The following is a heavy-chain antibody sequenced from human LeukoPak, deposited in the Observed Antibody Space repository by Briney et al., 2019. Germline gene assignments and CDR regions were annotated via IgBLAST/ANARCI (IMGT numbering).Heavy chain of an antibody. Sequence: PSETLSLTCTVSGGSISSYYWSWIRQPAGKGLEWIGRIYTSGSTNYNPSLKSRVTMSVDTSKNQFSLKLSSVTAADTAVYYCARVLGYCSSTSCPGWFDPWGQGTLVTVSS. CDR3: ARVLGYCSSTSCPGWFDP. D-gene: IGHD2-2*01. CDR2: IYTSGST. CDR1: GGSISSYY. V-gene: IGHV4-4*07. J-gene: IGHJ5*02.